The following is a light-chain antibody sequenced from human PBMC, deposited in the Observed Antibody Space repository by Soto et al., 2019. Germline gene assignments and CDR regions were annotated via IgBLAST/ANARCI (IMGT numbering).Light chain of an antibody. J-gene: IGKJ3*01. CDR3: QHFGDSPFT. CDR1: ETISSHY. Sequence: PGDRATLSCRASETISSHYIAWYQQKPGQVPRLLIFGASTRATGIPDRFSGSWSGTDFTLTISRLEPEDFAVYYCQHFGDSPFTFGPGTKVDIK. CDR2: GAS. V-gene: IGKV3-20*01.